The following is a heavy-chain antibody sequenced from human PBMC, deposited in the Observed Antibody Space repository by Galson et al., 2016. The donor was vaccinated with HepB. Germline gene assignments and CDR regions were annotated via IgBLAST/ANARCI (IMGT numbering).Heavy chain of an antibody. CDR3: ATNTAMLEY. CDR2: LHTSGNT. J-gene: IGHJ4*02. CDR1: GGSITSGSYY. Sequence: TLSLTCSVSGGSITSGSYYWSWIRQPAGKGLEWIGRLHTSGNTNYNPSLKSRVTISVDTSKNHFSLNLTSVTAADTAVYYCATNTAMLEYWGQGTLVTVSS. D-gene: IGHD5-18*01. V-gene: IGHV4-61*02.